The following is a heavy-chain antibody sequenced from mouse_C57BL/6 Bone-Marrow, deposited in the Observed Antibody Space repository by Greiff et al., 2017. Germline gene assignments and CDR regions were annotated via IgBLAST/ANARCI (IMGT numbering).Heavy chain of an antibody. J-gene: IGHJ2*01. CDR1: GFNIKDYY. D-gene: IGHD1-1*01. CDR2: IDPEDGET. Sequence: VQLQQSGAELVKPGASVKLSCTASGFNIKDYYMHWVKQRPEQGLEWIGRIDPEDGETKYAPTFQGKATITADTSSNTAYLPLSSLTSEDTAVYYCALSIYYYGSSPFDYWGQGTTLTVSS. V-gene: IGHV14-2*01. CDR3: ALSIYYYGSSPFDY.